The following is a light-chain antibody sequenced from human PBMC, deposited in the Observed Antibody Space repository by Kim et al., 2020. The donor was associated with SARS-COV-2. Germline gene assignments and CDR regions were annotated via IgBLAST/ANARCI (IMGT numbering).Light chain of an antibody. V-gene: IGLV4-69*01. CDR3: QTWGTGIQV. CDR2: LNSDGSQ. J-gene: IGLJ3*02. CDR1: SGHSRYD. Sequence: QLVLTQSPSASASLGASVTLTCSLSSGHSRYDIAWHQQQPEKGPRYLMKLNSDGSQRKGDGIPDRFSGSSSGAERYLTISSLQSEDEADYYCQTWGTGIQVFGGGTQLTVL.